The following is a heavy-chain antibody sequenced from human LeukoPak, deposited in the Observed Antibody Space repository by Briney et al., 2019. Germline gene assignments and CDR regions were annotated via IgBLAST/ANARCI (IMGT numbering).Heavy chain of an antibody. CDR2: VNPNNGGT. CDR1: GYTFTGYY. Sequence: ASVKVSCKASGYTFTGYYMHWVRQAPGQGLEWMGWVNPNNGGTNYAQKFQGRVTMTRDTSISTAYMELSRLRSDDTAVYYCAREALGYCSSTSCPGAFDIWGQGTMVTVSS. J-gene: IGHJ3*02. V-gene: IGHV1-2*02. CDR3: AREALGYCSSTSCPGAFDI. D-gene: IGHD2-2*01.